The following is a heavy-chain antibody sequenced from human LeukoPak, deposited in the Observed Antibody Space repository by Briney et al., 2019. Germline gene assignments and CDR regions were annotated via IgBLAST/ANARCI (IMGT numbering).Heavy chain of an antibody. J-gene: IGHJ4*02. CDR1: GFTLSDYG. D-gene: IGHD1-26*01. Sequence: GGSLRLSCVVSGFTLSDYGIHWVRQAPGRGLQWVAFIPFDGSHKYYADSVEGRFTISRDTSKNTLFLQMNSLTVEDTAIYFCSKDFGPWGVGATPHYWGQGTLVTVSS. V-gene: IGHV3-30*02. CDR3: SKDFGPWGVGATPHY. CDR2: IPFDGSHK.